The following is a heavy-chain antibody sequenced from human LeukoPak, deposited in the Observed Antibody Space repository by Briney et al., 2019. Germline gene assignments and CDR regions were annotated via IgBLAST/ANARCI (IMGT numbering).Heavy chain of an antibody. CDR2: IYPDGGNT. D-gene: IGHD5-24*01. V-gene: IGHV1-46*01. CDR1: GYTFTNSY. CDR3: ARIRDGYNDAYDL. Sequence: GASVKVSCRASGYTFTNSYIHWVRQAPGQVLEWMGLIYPDGGNTNYAQNFQGRVTLTRDTSTSTVYMELSSLRSEDTAIYYCARIRDGYNDAYDLWGQGTVVTVPS. J-gene: IGHJ3*01.